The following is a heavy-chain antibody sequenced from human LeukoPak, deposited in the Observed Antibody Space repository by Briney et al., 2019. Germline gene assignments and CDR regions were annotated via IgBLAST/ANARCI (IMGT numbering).Heavy chain of an antibody. V-gene: IGHV1-69*04. D-gene: IGHD2-2*01. CDR3: ARVGRYCSSTSCPVGP. Sequence: VKVSCKASGGTFSSYAISWVRQAPGQGLEWMGRIIPILGIANYAQKFQGRVTITADKSTSTAYMELSSLRSEDTAVYYCARVGRYCSSTSCPVGPWGQGTLVTVSS. CDR1: GGTFSSYA. J-gene: IGHJ5*02. CDR2: IIPILGIA.